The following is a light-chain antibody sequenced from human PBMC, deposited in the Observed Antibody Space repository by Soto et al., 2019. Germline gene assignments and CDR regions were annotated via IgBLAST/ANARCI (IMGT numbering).Light chain of an antibody. CDR3: QQRSTWPT. J-gene: IGKJ5*01. Sequence: DIGLTQSKGTLSLSPGERATLSCRASQSVSSSYLAWYQQKPGQAPRLLIYGASSRATGIPDRFSGSGSGTAFTLTISSLEPEDFALYYCQQRSTWPTFGQGTLLEI. CDR2: GAS. V-gene: IGKV3D-20*02. CDR1: QSVSSSY.